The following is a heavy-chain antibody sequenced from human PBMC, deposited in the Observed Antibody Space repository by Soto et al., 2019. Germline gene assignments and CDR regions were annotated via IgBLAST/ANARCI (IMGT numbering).Heavy chain of an antibody. CDR3: ARAIWDRRVAATRDAFDI. J-gene: IGHJ3*02. CDR2: IDPSDSYT. CDR1: GYSFTSYW. Sequence: PGESLKISCKGSGYSFTSYWISWVRQMPGKGLEWMGRIDPSDSYTNYSPSFQGHVTISADKSISTAYLQWSGLKASDTAMYYCARAIWDRRVAATRDAFDIWGQGTMVTVSS. D-gene: IGHD2-15*01. V-gene: IGHV5-10-1*01.